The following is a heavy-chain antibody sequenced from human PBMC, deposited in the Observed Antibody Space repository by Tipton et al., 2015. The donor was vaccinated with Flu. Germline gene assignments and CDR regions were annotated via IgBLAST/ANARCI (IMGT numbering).Heavy chain of an antibody. D-gene: IGHD3-3*01. J-gene: IGHJ4*02. CDR2: IYYSGNT. CDR1: GGSISTYY. Sequence: LRLSCTVSGGSISTYYWTWIRQPPGKGLEWIGYIYYSGNTNYNPSLKSRVSISVDTSKNQFSLTVSSVTAADTAVYFCARSRFWIGQIDYWGQGTLVTVSS. V-gene: IGHV4-59*01. CDR3: ARSRFWIGQIDY.